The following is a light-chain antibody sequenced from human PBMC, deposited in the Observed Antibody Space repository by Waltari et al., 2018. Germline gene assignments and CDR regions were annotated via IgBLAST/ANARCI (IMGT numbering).Light chain of an antibody. CDR2: EVS. J-gene: IGLJ2*01. Sequence: QSALTQPASVSGSPGQSITISCTGTSSDVGGYNYVSWYQQHPGKGPKLMIYEVSNRPSGVSNRFSGSKSGNTASLTISGLQAEDEADYYCSSYTSSSTFPFGGGTKLTVL. CDR3: SSYTSSSTFP. CDR1: SSDVGGYNY. V-gene: IGLV2-14*01.